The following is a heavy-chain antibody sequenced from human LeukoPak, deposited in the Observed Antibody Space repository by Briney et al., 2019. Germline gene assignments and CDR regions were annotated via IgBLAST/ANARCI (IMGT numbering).Heavy chain of an antibody. CDR2: ISSNGGST. Sequence: PGGSLRLSCSASGFTFSSYAMHWVRQAPGKGLEYVSAISSNGGSTYYADSVKGRFTISRDNSKNTLYLQMSSLRAEDTAVYYCARALGSSSDYWGQGTLVTVSS. D-gene: IGHD1-26*01. J-gene: IGHJ4*02. CDR3: ARALGSSSDY. CDR1: GFTFSSYA. V-gene: IGHV3-64D*09.